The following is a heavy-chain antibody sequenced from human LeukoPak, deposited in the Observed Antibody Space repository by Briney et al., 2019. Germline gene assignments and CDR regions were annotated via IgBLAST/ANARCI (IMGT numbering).Heavy chain of an antibody. J-gene: IGHJ3*02. D-gene: IGHD3-9*01. CDR2: VYYSGTT. CDR1: GDSISLSFYY. V-gene: IGHV4-39*07. Sequence: SETLSLTCSVSGDSISLSFYYWGWIRQPPGKALEWIGSVYYSGTTSYNPSLKSRVTISVDMSKNHFSLRLRSVTAADTAVYYCARALGGYYDILTGYSAGAFDIWGQGTMVTVSS. CDR3: ARALGGYYDILTGYSAGAFDI.